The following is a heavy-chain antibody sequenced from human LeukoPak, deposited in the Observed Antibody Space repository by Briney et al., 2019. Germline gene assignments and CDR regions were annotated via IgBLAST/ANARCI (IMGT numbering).Heavy chain of an antibody. V-gene: IGHV4-39*01. CDR3: ARLQTAVAGFDY. Sequence: SETLSLTCTVSGGSISSSSYYWGWIRPPPGKGLEWIGSIYYSGSTYYNPSLKSRVTISVDTSKNQFSLKLSSVTAADTAVYYCARLQTAVAGFDYWGQGTLVTVSS. D-gene: IGHD6-19*01. J-gene: IGHJ4*02. CDR1: GGSISSSSYY. CDR2: IYYSGST.